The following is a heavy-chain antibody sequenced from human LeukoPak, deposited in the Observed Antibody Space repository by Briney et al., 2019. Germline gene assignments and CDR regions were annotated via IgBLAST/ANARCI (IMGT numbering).Heavy chain of an antibody. CDR3: VRDGEGVAISVNYWFDP. CDR1: GGTFTSYA. J-gene: IGHJ5*02. D-gene: IGHD3-10*01. CDR2: IIPDYGNT. V-gene: IGHV1-8*02. Sequence: GASVKVSCKASGGTFTSYAIAWVRQARGQGLEWMGSIIPDYGNTDYAQKFQGRVTMTRDTSISTVYMELRGLRSEDTAVYYCVRDGEGVAISVNYWFDPWGQGTLVTVSS.